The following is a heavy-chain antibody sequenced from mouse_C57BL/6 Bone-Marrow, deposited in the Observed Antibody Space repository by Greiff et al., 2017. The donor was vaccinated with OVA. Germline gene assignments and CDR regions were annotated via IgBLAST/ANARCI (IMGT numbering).Heavy chain of an antibody. CDR2: IYPRSGNT. V-gene: IGHV1-81*01. J-gene: IGHJ4*01. CDR3: ARWRKGKVPSMDY. CDR1: GYTFTSYG. Sequence: VKLMESGAELARPGASVKLSCKASGYTFTSYGISWVKQRTGQGLEWIGEIYPRSGNTYYNEKFKGKATLTADKSSSTAYMELRSLTSEDSAVYFCARWRKGKVPSMDYWGQGTSVTVSS. D-gene: IGHD1-3*01.